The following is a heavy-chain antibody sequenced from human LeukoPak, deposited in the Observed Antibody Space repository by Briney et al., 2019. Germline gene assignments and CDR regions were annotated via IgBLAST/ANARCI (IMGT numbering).Heavy chain of an antibody. J-gene: IGHJ6*03. CDR3: ARVGPQDSSSWYVQDYYYYYMDV. CDR2: ISSSGSTI. V-gene: IGHV3-11*04. CDR1: GFTFSDYY. D-gene: IGHD6-13*01. Sequence: GGSLRLSCAASGFTFSDYYMSWIRQAPGKGLEWVSYISSSGSTIYYADSVKGRLTISRDNAKNSLYLQMNSLRAEDTAVYYCARVGPQDSSSWYVQDYYYYYMDVWGKGTTVTVSS.